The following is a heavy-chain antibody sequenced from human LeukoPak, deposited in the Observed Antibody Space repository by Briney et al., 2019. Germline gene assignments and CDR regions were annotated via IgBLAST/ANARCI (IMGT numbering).Heavy chain of an antibody. J-gene: IGHJ4*02. CDR1: GGSISSADYY. D-gene: IGHD3-10*01. CDR3: AREWGYYGSGFDY. V-gene: IGHV4-30-2*01. CDR2: ISHSGGT. Sequence: PSETLSLTCTVSGGSISSADYYWTWIRQPPGKGLEWIGYISHSGGTYYNSSLLSRVTISVDKSKNQFSLKLSSVTAADTAVYYCAREWGYYGSGFDYWGQGTLVTVSS.